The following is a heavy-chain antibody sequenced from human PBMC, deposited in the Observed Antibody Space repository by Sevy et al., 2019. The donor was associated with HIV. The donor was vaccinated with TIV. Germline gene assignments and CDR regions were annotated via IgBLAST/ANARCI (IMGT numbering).Heavy chain of an antibody. J-gene: IGHJ4*02. D-gene: IGHD3-22*01. CDR2: IKQDESEE. Sequence: GGSLRLSCAASGFSFSNYWMHWVRQAPGKGLEWVANIKQDESEEYYVASVKGRFTISRDNVKNSLYLQMNSLRPEDTAVYYCARGNSGSFDYWGQGTLVTVSS. CDR1: GFSFSNYW. V-gene: IGHV3-7*04. CDR3: ARGNSGSFDY.